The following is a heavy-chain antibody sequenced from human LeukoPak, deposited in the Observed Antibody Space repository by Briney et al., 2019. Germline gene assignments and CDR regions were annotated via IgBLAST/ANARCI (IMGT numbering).Heavy chain of an antibody. J-gene: IGHJ4*02. CDR1: GYSISSGYY. CDR3: ARDPVGATDGGGDY. Sequence: SETLSLTCTVSGYSISSGYYWGWIRQPPGKGLEWIGSIYHSGSTYYNPSLKSRVTISVDTSKNQFSLKLSSVTAADTAVYYCARDPVGATDGGGDYWGQGTLVTVSS. D-gene: IGHD1-26*01. V-gene: IGHV4-38-2*02. CDR2: IYHSGST.